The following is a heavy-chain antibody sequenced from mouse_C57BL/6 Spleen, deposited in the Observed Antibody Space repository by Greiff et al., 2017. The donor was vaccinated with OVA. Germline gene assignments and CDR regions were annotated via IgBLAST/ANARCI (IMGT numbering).Heavy chain of an antibody. CDR3: ARRRATYYSNYEDY. J-gene: IGHJ2*01. CDR1: GYTFTSYW. D-gene: IGHD2-5*01. Sequence: QVQLKQPGAELVRPGSSVKLSCKASGYTFTSYWMDWVKQRPGQGLEWIGNIYPSDSETHYNQKFKDKATLTVDKSSSTAYMQLSSLTSEDSAVYYCARRRATYYSNYEDYWGQGTTLTVSS. CDR2: IYPSDSET. V-gene: IGHV1-61*01.